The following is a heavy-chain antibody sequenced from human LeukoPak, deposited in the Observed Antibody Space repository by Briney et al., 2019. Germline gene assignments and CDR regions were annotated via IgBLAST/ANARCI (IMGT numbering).Heavy chain of an antibody. D-gene: IGHD3-22*01. J-gene: IGHJ6*03. V-gene: IGHV1-2*02. CDR3: ARRPGGRSGYYPLEDYYYYYYMDV. Sequence: ASVKVSCKASGYTFTGYYMHWVRQAPGQGLEWMGWINPNSGGTNYEQKFQGRVTMTTDTSTSTAYMELRSLRSDDTAVYYCARRPGGRSGYYPLEDYYYYYYMDVWGKGTTVTVSS. CDR2: INPNSGGT. CDR1: GYTFTGYY.